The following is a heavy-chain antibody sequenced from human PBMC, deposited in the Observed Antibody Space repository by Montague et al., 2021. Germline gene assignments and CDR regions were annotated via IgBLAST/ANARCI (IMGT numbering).Heavy chain of an antibody. CDR3: ARDESNTSSLDY. CDR2: TYTGGSA. Sequence: SLRLSCAASGFNVNSHYMSWVRQAPGNGLEWVSVTYTGGSAYYADSVKGRFTVTRDSSKNMVYLQMDSLRAEDTAVYFCARDESNTSSLDYWGQGTLVTVSS. D-gene: IGHD3-10*01. CDR1: GFNVNSHY. J-gene: IGHJ4*01. V-gene: IGHV3-53*01.